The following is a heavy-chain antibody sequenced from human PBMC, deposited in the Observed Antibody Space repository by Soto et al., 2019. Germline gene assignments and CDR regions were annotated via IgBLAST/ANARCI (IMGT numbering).Heavy chain of an antibody. V-gene: IGHV3-23*01. D-gene: IGHD6-19*01. J-gene: IGHJ6*02. CDR2: ISGSGDSA. CDR3: AKEGTIAVAGTYYYGMDI. Sequence: EVQLLESGGGLVQPGGSLRLSCAASGFIFSDYAMSWVRQAPGKGLEWVSCISGSGDSAYYADSEKGRFTISRDNSKNTLNLQMNSLRAEETAVYYCAKEGTIAVAGTYYYGMDIWGQGATVTVSS. CDR1: GFIFSDYA.